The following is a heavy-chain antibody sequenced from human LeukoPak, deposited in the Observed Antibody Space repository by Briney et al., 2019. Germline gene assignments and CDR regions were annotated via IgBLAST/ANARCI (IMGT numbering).Heavy chain of an antibody. Sequence: PGRSLRLSCTASGFTFGDYAMSWFRQAPGKGLEWVGFIRSKAYGGTTEYAASVKGRFTISRDDSKSIAYLQMNSLKNEDTAVYYCTRPQGLYSGSYTAGYWGQGTLVTVSS. CDR3: TRPQGLYSGSYTAGY. D-gene: IGHD1-26*01. J-gene: IGHJ4*02. V-gene: IGHV3-49*03. CDR2: IRSKAYGGTT. CDR1: GFTFGDYA.